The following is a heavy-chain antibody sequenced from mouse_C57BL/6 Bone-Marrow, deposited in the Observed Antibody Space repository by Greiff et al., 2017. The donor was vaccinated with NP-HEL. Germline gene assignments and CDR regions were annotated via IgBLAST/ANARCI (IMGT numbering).Heavy chain of an antibody. CDR2: IDPENGDT. D-gene: IGHD1-1*01. V-gene: IGHV14-4*01. CDR1: GFNIKDDY. Sequence: EVQLQQSGAELVRPGASVKLSCTASGFNIKDDYMHWVKQRPEQGLEWIGWIDPENGDTEYASKFQGKATITADTSSNTAYLQLSSLTSEDTAVSYCTAYYYSCYYGGPGTTLTLSS. CDR3: TAYYYSCYY. J-gene: IGHJ2*01.